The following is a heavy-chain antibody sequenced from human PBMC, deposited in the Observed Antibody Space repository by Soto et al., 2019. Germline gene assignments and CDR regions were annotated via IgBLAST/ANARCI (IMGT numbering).Heavy chain of an antibody. Sequence: QVQLVQSGAEVKKPGASVKVSCKASGYTFTSYGISWVRQAPGQGLEWMGWISAYNGNTNYAQKLQGRVTMTTDTPTSRAYMELRGLRSDATAVYDCARDALRLSPVGRPGDYWGQGTLVTVAA. CDR1: GYTFTSYG. D-gene: IGHD1-26*01. J-gene: IGHJ4*02. CDR2: ISAYNGNT. V-gene: IGHV1-18*04. CDR3: ARDALRLSPVGRPGDY.